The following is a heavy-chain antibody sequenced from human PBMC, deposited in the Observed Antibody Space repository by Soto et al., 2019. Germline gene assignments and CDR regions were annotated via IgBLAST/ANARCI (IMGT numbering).Heavy chain of an antibody. CDR1: GGSVSSGSYY. D-gene: IGHD7-27*01. J-gene: IGHJ4*02. CDR2: IYYSGST. Sequence: PSETLSLTCTVSGGSVSSGSYYWSWIRQPPGKGLEWIGYIYYSGSTNYNPSLKSRVTISVDTSKNQFSLKLSSVTAADTAVYYCASALTGAPHFDYWGQGTLVTVSS. V-gene: IGHV4-61*01. CDR3: ASALTGAPHFDY.